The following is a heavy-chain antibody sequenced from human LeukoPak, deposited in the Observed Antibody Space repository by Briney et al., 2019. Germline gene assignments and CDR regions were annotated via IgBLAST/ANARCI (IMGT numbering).Heavy chain of an antibody. CDR2: IYPGDSDT. J-gene: IGHJ4*02. D-gene: IGHD6-6*01. CDR3: ARQYSSSSPFDY. V-gene: IGHV5-51*01. Sequence: GESLKISCRGSGYSFTSYWTAWVRQLPEEGLEWMGIIYPGDSDTRYSPSFQGQVTFSADKSISTAYLQWSSLKASDTAMYYCARQYSSSSPFDYWGQGTLVTVSS. CDR1: GYSFTSYW.